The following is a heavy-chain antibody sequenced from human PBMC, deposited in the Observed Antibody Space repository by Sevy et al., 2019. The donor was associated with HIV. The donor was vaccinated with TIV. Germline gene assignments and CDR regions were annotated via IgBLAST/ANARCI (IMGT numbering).Heavy chain of an antibody. D-gene: IGHD4-17*01. CDR1: GDSITSRTDS. V-gene: IGHV4-39*01. Sequence: SETLSLSCTVSGDSITSRTDSWGWVRQPPGKRLEWIGTINYNGRTYYDPSLRGRVTMSVDTSKNKFSLRLNSVTAADTAVYYCARHAMTMVTTAHFDYWGQGTLVTASS. J-gene: IGHJ4*02. CDR3: ARHAMTMVTTAHFDY. CDR2: INYNGRT.